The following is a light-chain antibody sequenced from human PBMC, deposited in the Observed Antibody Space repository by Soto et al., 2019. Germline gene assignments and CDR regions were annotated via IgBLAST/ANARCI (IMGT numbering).Light chain of an antibody. V-gene: IGLV2-23*01. CDR2: EGH. CDR3: CLYIGATTYV. J-gene: IGLJ1*01. CDR1: SGFVGSFSL. Sequence: QSVLAQPAWVSGAAGQSSTISCTGTSGFVGSFSLVSWYQQHPGKAPKVMISEGHRRPSGVRDRFSGSTSVNSASLTISGLQAVDEADYYCCLYIGATTYVFGTGTKVTVL.